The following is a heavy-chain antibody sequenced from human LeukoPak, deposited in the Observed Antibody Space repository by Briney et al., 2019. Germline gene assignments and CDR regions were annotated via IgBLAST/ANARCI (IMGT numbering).Heavy chain of an antibody. V-gene: IGHV4-39*07. J-gene: IGHJ5*02. CDR2: IYYSGST. Sequence: SETLSLTCTVSGGSISSSSYYWGWIRQPPGKGLEWIGSIYYSGSTNYNPSLKSRVTISVDTSKNQFSLKLSSVTAADTAVYYCARVWNSSGWYVDWFDPWGQGTLVTVSS. D-gene: IGHD6-19*01. CDR3: ARVWNSSGWYVDWFDP. CDR1: GGSISSSSYY.